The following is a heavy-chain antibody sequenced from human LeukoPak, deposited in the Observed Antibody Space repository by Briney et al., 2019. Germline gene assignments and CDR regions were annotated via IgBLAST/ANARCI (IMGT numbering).Heavy chain of an antibody. CDR1: GFTFDDYS. Sequence: GGSLRLSCAASGFTFDDYSMHWVRQAPGKGLEWVSGISWNSGSIGYADSVKGRFTISRDNAKNSLYLQMNSLRAEDTALYYCAKDSSGWSRGWFDPWGQGTLVTVSS. CDR3: AKDSSGWSRGWFDP. D-gene: IGHD6-19*01. V-gene: IGHV3-9*01. CDR2: ISWNSGSI. J-gene: IGHJ5*02.